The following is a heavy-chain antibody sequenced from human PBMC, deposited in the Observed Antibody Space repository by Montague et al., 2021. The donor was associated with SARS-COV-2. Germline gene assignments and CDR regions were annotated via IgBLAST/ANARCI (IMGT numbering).Heavy chain of an antibody. Sequence: SETLSLTCSVSGGSISGYYWSWLRQPPGKGLEWIGDIYYGGSTKYNPSRRSGVTISVDRSKNQFSLNLNSVTAADTAVYFCARLLRSCTNGVCRTYHYYAMDVWGQGSTVTVSS. V-gene: IGHV4-59*01. CDR3: ARLLRSCTNGVCRTYHYYAMDV. CDR2: IYYGGST. CDR1: GGSISGYY. J-gene: IGHJ6*02. D-gene: IGHD2-8*01.